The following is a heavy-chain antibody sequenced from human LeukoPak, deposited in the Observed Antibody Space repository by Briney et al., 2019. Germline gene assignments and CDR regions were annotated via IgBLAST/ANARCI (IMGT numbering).Heavy chain of an antibody. V-gene: IGHV1-18*01. CDR3: ATGYCSSTNCRIDY. Sequence: SVKVSCKASGYTFTSYGISWVRQAPGQGLEWMGWIRVYNGDTNYAQKLQGRVTMTTDTSTSTAYMELRSLRSDDAAVYYCATGYCSSTNCRIDYWGQGTLVSVSS. D-gene: IGHD2-2*03. CDR2: IRVYNGDT. CDR1: GYTFTSYG. J-gene: IGHJ4*02.